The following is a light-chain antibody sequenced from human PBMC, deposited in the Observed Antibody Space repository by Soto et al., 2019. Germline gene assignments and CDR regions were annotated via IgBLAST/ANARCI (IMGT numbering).Light chain of an antibody. CDR1: QGISSA. Sequence: AIQLTQSPSSLSASVGDRVTITCRASQGISSALAWYQQKPGKAPKLLIYDASSLESGVPSRFSGSGSGTDFTLPMSSLQPEDFATYYCHQFKSDPLTVGGGTKVEIK. J-gene: IGKJ4*02. CDR2: DAS. CDR3: HQFKSDPLT. V-gene: IGKV1-13*02.